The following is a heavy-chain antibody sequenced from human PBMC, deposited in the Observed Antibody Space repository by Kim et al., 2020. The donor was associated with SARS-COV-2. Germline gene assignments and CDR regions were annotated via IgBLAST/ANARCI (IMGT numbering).Heavy chain of an antibody. CDR3: TTDRGGLRGYSGYGIGV. Sequence: GGSLRLSCAASGFTFSNAWMSWVRQAPGKGLEWVGRIKSKTDGGTTDYAAPVKGRFTISRDDSKNTLYLQMNSLKTEDTAVYYCTTDRGGLRGYSGYGIGVWGQGTLVTVSS. CDR2: IKSKTDGGTT. D-gene: IGHD5-12*01. V-gene: IGHV3-15*01. CDR1: GFTFSNAW. J-gene: IGHJ4*02.